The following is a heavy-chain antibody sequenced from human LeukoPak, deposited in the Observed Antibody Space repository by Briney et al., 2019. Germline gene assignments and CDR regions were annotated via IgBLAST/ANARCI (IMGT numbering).Heavy chain of an antibody. V-gene: IGHV3-7*03. Sequence: GGSLRLSCAASGFIFNSYWMNWLRQAPGKGLEWVANVDQDGSEKYYVGSVKGRFTISRDNAKNSLYLQMNSLRVEDTAVYYCARGWATSRRKAFDIWGQGTMVTVSS. CDR3: ARGWATSRRKAFDI. CDR2: VDQDGSEK. J-gene: IGHJ3*02. CDR1: GFIFNSYW. D-gene: IGHD3-16*01.